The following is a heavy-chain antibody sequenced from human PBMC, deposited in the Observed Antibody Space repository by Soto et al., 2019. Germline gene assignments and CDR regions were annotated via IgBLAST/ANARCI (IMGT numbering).Heavy chain of an antibody. CDR2: IDPSDSYT. CDR1: GYSFTSYW. Sequence: PXESLRISRKGSGYSFTSYWISWVRQMPGKGLEWMGRIDPSDSYTNYSPSFQGHVTISADKSISTAYLQWSSLKASDTAMYYCARGSAGTTSNYYYGMDVWGQGTTVTVSS. V-gene: IGHV5-10-1*01. J-gene: IGHJ6*02. CDR3: ARGSAGTTSNYYYGMDV. D-gene: IGHD6-13*01.